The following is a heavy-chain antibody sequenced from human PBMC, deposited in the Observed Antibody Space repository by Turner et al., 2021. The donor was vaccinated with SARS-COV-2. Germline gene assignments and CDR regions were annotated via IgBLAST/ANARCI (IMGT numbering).Heavy chain of an antibody. CDR1: GFTFSRSW. CDR2: INSVGSST. CDR3: ARSPNPLVRGVSHHYEGEFDY. Sequence: EVQLVESGGGLVQPGGSLRLSCAASGFTFSRSWMHWVRQAPGKGLVLGSRINSVGSSTNYAAAVKGRVTISIDNAKNTLDLQINNLRAEYTAVYYCARSPNPLVRGVSHHYEGEFDYWVQGNLVTVSS. D-gene: IGHD3-10*01. J-gene: IGHJ4*02. V-gene: IGHV3-74*01.